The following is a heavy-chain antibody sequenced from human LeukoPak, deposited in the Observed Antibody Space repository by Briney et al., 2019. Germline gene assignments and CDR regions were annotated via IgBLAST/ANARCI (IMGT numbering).Heavy chain of an antibody. J-gene: IGHJ4*01. CDR2: IYYSGTT. V-gene: IGHV4-39*01. CDR1: GGSISSSSYH. Sequence: PSETLSLTCTVSGGSISSSSYHWGWIRQPPGKGLEWIGSIYYSGTTYYNPSLKSRVTISVDTSKNQFSLKVSSVTAADTAVYYCEATIRYTSGGYDYWGHGSLVTVSS. D-gene: IGHD6-19*01. CDR3: EATIRYTSGGYDY.